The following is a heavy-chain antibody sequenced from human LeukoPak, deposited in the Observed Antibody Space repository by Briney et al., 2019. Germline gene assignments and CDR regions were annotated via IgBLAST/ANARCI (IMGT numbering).Heavy chain of an antibody. CDR1: GFTFDTYN. CDR3: ARVGSRGDWFDY. D-gene: IGHD1-26*01. CDR2: INSGGSAV. J-gene: IGHJ5*01. Sequence: PGGSVRPSCAASGFTFDTYNMLWARQTPGKGLEWLFYINSGGSAVQYAESVKDRFTFSRDNAKNSLYLQMNSLRVEDTGIYYCARVGSRGDWFDYWGQGTRVTVSS. V-gene: IGHV3-48*01.